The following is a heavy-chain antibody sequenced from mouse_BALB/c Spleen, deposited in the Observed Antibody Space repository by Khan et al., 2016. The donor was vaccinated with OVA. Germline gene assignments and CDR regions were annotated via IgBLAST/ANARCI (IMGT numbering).Heavy chain of an antibody. J-gene: IGHJ2*01. CDR2: INPTSGYT. Sequence: VQLHESGADLAKPGASVKMSCTASGYTFTSYWMHWIKQRPGKGLEWIGYINPTSGYTDYNQKFKDKATLTADKSSSTAYMQLSSLTSDDSAVYYCARDRIDYWGQGTALTVSS. CDR3: ARDRIDY. V-gene: IGHV1-7*01. CDR1: GYTFTSYW.